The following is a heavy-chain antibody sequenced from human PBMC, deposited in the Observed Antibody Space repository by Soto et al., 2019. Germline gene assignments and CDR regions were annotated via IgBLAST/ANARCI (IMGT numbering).Heavy chain of an antibody. J-gene: IGHJ6*02. CDR1: GFKFKTYW. CDR3: ARGHYGMDV. V-gene: IGHV3-7*04. CDR2: IKGDGRET. Sequence: GGSLRLSCAVSGFKFKTYWLTWVRQAPGKGLEWVASIKGDGRETYYVDSVRGRFTVSRDNGDNSAYLQMNSLRDEDTAVYHCARGHYGMDVWGQGTTVTVSS.